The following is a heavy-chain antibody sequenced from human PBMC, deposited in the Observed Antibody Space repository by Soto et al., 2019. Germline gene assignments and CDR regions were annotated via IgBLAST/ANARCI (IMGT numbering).Heavy chain of an antibody. J-gene: IGHJ6*02. D-gene: IGHD4-17*01. V-gene: IGHV1-69*12. CDR3: ARGDATKIVVTTYYAMDV. Sequence: QVQLVQSGAEVKKPGSSVKVSCKASGGSLSNYGISWVRQAPGQGLEWMGGIIPVFGTANYAQKFQGRVTITADESKNIVYIDVTSLRSEDTAVYYCARGDATKIVVTTYYAMDVWGQGTTVTVSS. CDR1: GGSLSNYG. CDR2: IIPVFGTA.